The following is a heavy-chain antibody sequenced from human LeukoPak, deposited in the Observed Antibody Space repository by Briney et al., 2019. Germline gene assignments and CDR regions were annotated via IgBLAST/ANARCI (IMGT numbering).Heavy chain of an antibody. J-gene: IGHJ4*02. CDR1: GFIFTDYG. D-gene: IGHD3-22*01. CDR2: SDWSGGRI. CDR3: ARNFGGGDRSGPFY. Sequence: GGSLRLSCAASGFIFTDYGMSWVRQIPGKGLEWVSGSDWSGGRIDYTDSVKGRFTISRDNAKNSLYLQMNSLRAEDTAFYYCARNFGGGDRSGPFYWGQGTLVTVSS. V-gene: IGHV3-20*04.